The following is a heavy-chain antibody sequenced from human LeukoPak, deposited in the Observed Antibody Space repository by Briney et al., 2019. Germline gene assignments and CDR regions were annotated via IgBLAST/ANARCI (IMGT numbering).Heavy chain of an antibody. J-gene: IGHJ4*02. CDR1: GFTFNDYY. Sequence: GGSLRLSCAASGFTFNDYYMSWIRQAPGKGLKWLSYINIGGTNTHYADSVKVQYTISRDNAKKSLYWEMNNLRAEDTAVYFCAKRGVVIRVILVGFHKEAHYFDSWGQGALVTVSS. CDR2: INIGGTNT. CDR3: AKRGVVIRVILVGFHKEAHYFDS. V-gene: IGHV3-11*01. D-gene: IGHD3-22*01.